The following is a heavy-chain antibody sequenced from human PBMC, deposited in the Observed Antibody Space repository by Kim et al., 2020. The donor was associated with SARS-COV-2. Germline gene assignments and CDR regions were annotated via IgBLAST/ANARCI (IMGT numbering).Heavy chain of an antibody. CDR1: GGSVSSGSYF. CDR2: IYYSGNT. CDR3: ARAPNDFWSGYPYYFDY. J-gene: IGHJ4*02. V-gene: IGHV4-61*01. Sequence: SETLSLTCTGSGGSVSSGSYFWIWIRQPPGKELEWFGYIYYSGNTNYNPSLKSQVTMSVDTSKNQFSLKLRSVTAADTAVYYCARAPNDFWSGYPYYFDYWGQGALVTVSS. D-gene: IGHD3-3*01.